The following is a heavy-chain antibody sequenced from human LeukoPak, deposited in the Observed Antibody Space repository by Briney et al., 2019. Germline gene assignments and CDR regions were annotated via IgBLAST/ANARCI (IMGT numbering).Heavy chain of an antibody. CDR1: GFSFSSYG. J-gene: IGHJ4*02. CDR2: IRYDGSNK. V-gene: IGHV3-30*02. CDR3: AKDGSITMVRGVFFY. Sequence: GGSLRLSCAASGFSFSSYGMYWVRQAPGKGLEWVAFIRYDGSNKYYADSVKGRFTISRDNCKNTLYLQMNSLRAEDTAVYYCAKDGSITMVRGVFFYWGQGTLVTVSS. D-gene: IGHD3-10*01.